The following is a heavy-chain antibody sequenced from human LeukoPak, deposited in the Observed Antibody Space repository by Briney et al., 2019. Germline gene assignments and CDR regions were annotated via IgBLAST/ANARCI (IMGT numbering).Heavy chain of an antibody. V-gene: IGHV3-64D*06. CDR2: ISSNGDNT. CDR3: VRGTGY. Sequence: HPGGSLRLSCSGSGFTFSTYVMHWVRQAPGKGLEYVSAISSNGDNTYYADSVKGRFTISRDNSKNTLYLQMSSLRADDTAVYYCVRGTGYWGQGTLVTVSS. J-gene: IGHJ4*02. CDR1: GFTFSTYV.